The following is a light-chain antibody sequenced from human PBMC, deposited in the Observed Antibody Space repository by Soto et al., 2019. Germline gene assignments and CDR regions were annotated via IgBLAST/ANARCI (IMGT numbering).Light chain of an antibody. CDR2: DTS. J-gene: IGLJ2*01. CDR1: TGAVTSNHH. Sequence: QAVVTQEPSLTVSPGGTVTLTCGSSTGAVTSNHHPYWFQQNAGKAPRILIYDTSKQHSGTPTRFSGSFLGNKAPLTLSGAQAEEAAQYCCLLSCSAAWVFGGGTKLTVL. V-gene: IGLV7-46*01. CDR3: LLSCSAAWV.